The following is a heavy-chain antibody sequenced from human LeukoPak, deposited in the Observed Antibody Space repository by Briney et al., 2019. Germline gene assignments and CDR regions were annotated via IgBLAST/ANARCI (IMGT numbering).Heavy chain of an antibody. Sequence: SETLSLTCTVSGVSISSSGYYWGWIRQPPGKGLEWIGSIYYSGSTYYNPSLKSRVTISVDTSKNQFSLKLSSVTAADTAVYYCARPNKYYYYYMDVWGKGTTVTVSS. V-gene: IGHV4-39*01. J-gene: IGHJ6*03. D-gene: IGHD2-8*01. CDR1: GVSISSSGYY. CDR3: ARPNKYYYYYMDV. CDR2: IYYSGST.